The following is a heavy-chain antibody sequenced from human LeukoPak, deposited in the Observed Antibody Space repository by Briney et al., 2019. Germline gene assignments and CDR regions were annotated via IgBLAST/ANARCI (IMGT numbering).Heavy chain of an antibody. CDR1: GYIFTGHY. CDR2: INTNTGNR. V-gene: IGHV7-4-1*02. CDR3: AKDSGRLWFGELGGDFDY. D-gene: IGHD3-10*01. Sequence: ASVNVSCKASGYIFTGHYMHWVRQAAGQGLEWMGWINTNTGNRTYAQGFTGRFVFSLDTSVSTAYLQISSLKAEDTAVYYCAKDSGRLWFGELGGDFDYWGQGTLVTVSS. J-gene: IGHJ4*02.